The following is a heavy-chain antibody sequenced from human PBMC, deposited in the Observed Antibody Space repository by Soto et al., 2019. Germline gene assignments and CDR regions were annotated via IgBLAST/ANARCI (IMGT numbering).Heavy chain of an antibody. Sequence: SETLSLTCAVYGGSFSGYYWSWIRQPPGKGLEWIGEINHSGSTNYNPSLKSRVTISVDTSKNQFSLKLSSVTAADTAVYYCASPTPRTGRGYGHYLFDPWGQGTLVIVSS. J-gene: IGHJ5*02. CDR2: INHSGST. CDR3: ASPTPRTGRGYGHYLFDP. CDR1: GGSFSGYY. V-gene: IGHV4-34*01. D-gene: IGHD5-12*01.